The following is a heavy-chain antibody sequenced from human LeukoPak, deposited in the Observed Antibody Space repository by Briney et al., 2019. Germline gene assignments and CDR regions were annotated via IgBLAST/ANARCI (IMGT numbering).Heavy chain of an antibody. CDR1: GFTFSTYA. CDR2: ISGSGGST. Sequence: GFLKLSCAASGFTFSTYAMTWVRQAPGKGLEWVSGISGSGGSTYYADSVKGRFTISRDNSKSTLYLQMNSLRAEDTAVYYCAKDLDCSSASCRPDYWGQGTLVTVSS. V-gene: IGHV3-23*01. D-gene: IGHD2-2*01. CDR3: AKDLDCSSASCRPDY. J-gene: IGHJ4*02.